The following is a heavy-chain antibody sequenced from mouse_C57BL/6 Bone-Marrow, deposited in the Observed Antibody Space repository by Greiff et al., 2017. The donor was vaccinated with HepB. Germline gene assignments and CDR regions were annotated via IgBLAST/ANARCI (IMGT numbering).Heavy chain of an antibody. J-gene: IGHJ3*01. D-gene: IGHD2-4*01. V-gene: IGHV2-9-1*01. CDR2: IWTGGGT. CDR3: AIYDYDVWFAY. Sequence: VKLMESGPGLVAPSQCLSITCTVSGFSLTSYAISWVRQPPGKGLEWLGVIWTGGGTNYNSALKSRLSISKDNSTSQVFLKMNSLQTDDTARYYCAIYDYDVWFAYWGQGTLGTVSA. CDR1: GFSLTSYA.